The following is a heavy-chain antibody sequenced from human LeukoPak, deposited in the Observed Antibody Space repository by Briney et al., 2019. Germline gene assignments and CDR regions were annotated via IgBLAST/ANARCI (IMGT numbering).Heavy chain of an antibody. CDR3: ARVEYSSSRGGFDP. V-gene: IGHV1-69*05. CDR2: IIPIFGTA. D-gene: IGHD6-6*01. Sequence: SVKVSCKASGGTFSSYAISWVRQAPGQGLEWMGGIIPIFGTANYAQKLQGRVTMTTDTSTSTAYMELRSLRSDDTAVYYCARVEYSSSRGGFDPWGQGTLVTVSS. CDR1: GGTFSSYA. J-gene: IGHJ5*02.